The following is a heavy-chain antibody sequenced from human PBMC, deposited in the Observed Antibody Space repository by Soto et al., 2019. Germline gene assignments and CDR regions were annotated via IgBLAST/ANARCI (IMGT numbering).Heavy chain of an antibody. V-gene: IGHV3-21*01. CDR1: GFTFSSYS. J-gene: IGHJ4*02. Sequence: EVQLVESGGGLVKPGGSLRLSCAASGFTFSSYSMNWVRQAPGKGLEWVSSISSSSSYIYYADSVKGRFTISRDNAKNSLYLQMNSLRAEDTAVYYCARAKYCSGGSCYLIDYWGQGTLVTVS. CDR3: ARAKYCSGGSCYLIDY. D-gene: IGHD2-15*01. CDR2: ISSSSSYI.